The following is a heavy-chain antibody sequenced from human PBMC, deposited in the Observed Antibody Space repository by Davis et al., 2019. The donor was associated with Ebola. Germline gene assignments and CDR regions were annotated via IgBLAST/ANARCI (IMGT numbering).Heavy chain of an antibody. CDR3: ARDQDGRLEMATD. Sequence: ASVKVSCKASGYTFTSYAMHWVRQAPGQRLEWMGWINAGNGNTKYSQKLQGRVTMTTDTSTSTAYMELRSLRSDDTAVYYCARDQDGRLEMATDWGQGTLVTVSS. J-gene: IGHJ4*02. CDR1: GYTFTSYA. D-gene: IGHD5-24*01. V-gene: IGHV1-3*01. CDR2: INAGNGNT.